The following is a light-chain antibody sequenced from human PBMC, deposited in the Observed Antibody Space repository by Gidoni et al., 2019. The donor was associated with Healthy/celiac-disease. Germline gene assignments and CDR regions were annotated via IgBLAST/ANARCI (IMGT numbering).Light chain of an antibody. Sequence: QSALTQPASVSGSPGQSITISCHGTSRDVGGSNYVSWYQQHPGKAPKLMIYEVINRPSGVSNRFSGSKSGNTASLTISVLQAEDEAEYYCSSYTISSTLVFGGGTKLTVL. CDR1: SRDVGGSNY. J-gene: IGLJ2*01. CDR3: SSYTISSTLV. V-gene: IGLV2-14*01. CDR2: EVI.